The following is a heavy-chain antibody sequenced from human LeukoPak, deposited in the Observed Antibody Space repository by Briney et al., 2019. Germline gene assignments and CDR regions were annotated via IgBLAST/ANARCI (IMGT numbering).Heavy chain of an antibody. CDR3: ARDHLPDCSSTSCSTNWFDP. Sequence: KSSETLSLTCTVSGGSISSYYWSWIRQPPGKGLEWIGYIYYSGSTNYNPSLKSRVTISVDTSKNQFSLKLSSVTAADTAVYYCARDHLPDCSSTSCSTNWFDPWGQGTLVTVSS. V-gene: IGHV4-59*01. J-gene: IGHJ5*02. CDR1: GGSISSYY. CDR2: IYYSGST. D-gene: IGHD2-2*01.